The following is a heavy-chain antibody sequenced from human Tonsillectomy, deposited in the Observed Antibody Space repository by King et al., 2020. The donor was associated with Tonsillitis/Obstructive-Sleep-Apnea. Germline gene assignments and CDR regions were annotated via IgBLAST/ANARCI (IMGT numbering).Heavy chain of an antibody. CDR1: GYTFTSYA. CDR2: INTKTGNP. D-gene: IGHD3-10*01. CDR3: ARDDSASYRSYYYMDV. V-gene: IGHV7-4-1*02. Sequence: QLVQSGSELKKPGASVKVSCKASGYTFTSYAMNWVRQAPGQGLEWMGWINTKTGNPTYAQGFTGRFVFSLDTSVSTAYLQISSLKAEDTAVYYCARDDSASYRSYYYMDVWGKGTTVTVSS. J-gene: IGHJ6*03.